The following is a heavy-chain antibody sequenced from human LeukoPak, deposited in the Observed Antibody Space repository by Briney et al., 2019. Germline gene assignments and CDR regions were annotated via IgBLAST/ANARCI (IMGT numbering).Heavy chain of an antibody. CDR2: ISYDGSNK. D-gene: IGHD3-3*01. Sequence: GGSLRLSCGASGFTFSSYGMHWVRQAPGKGLEWVAVISYDGSNKYYADSVKGRFTISRDNSKNTLYLQMNSLRAEDTAVYYCAKERRLRFLEWLSDDAFDIWGQGTMVTVSS. V-gene: IGHV3-30*18. J-gene: IGHJ3*02. CDR3: AKERRLRFLEWLSDDAFDI. CDR1: GFTFSSYG.